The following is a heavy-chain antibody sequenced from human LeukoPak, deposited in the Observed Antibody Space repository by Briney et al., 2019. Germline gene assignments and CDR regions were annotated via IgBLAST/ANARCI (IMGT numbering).Heavy chain of an antibody. D-gene: IGHD3-9*01. Sequence: SETLSLTCTVSGRSISTFYWSWIRQPAGKGLEWIGRIFTSGSTNYNPSLKSRLTMSVDTSKNQFSLKLTSVTAADTAVYYCARHGSEVLRYFDWLLYKVNWFDPWGQGTLVTVSS. CDR3: ARHGSEVLRYFDWLLYKVNWFDP. J-gene: IGHJ5*02. CDR2: IFTSGST. CDR1: GRSISTFY. V-gene: IGHV4-4*07.